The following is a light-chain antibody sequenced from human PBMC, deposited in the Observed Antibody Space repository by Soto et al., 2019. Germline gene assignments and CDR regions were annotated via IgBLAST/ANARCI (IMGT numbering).Light chain of an antibody. CDR2: NTN. Sequence: QSVLTQPPSASGTPGQRVAISCSGSSSNIGTNTVNWYQQLPGSAPQHLIYNTNQRPSGVPGRFSGSKSGASASLAISGLQSEDEADYYCAAWDVSLNVVLFGRGTKLTVL. V-gene: IGLV1-44*01. CDR3: AAWDVSLNVVL. CDR1: SSNIGTNT. J-gene: IGLJ2*01.